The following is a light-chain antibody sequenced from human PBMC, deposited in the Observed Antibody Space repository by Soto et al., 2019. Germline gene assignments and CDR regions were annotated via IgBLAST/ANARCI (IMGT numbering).Light chain of an antibody. CDR2: GAS. J-gene: IGKJ5*01. CDR1: QSVSSN. Sequence: EIVMTQSPATLSVCPGERATLSWRASQSVSSNLAWYQQKPGQAPRLLIYGASTRATGIPARFSGSGSGTDFTPTISSLQSEDFAVYYCQQYNNWPITFGQGTRLEIK. CDR3: QQYNNWPIT. V-gene: IGKV3-15*01.